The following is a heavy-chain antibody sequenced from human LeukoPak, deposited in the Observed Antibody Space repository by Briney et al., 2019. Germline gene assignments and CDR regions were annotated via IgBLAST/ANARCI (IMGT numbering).Heavy chain of an antibody. CDR1: GGSISSGGYY. V-gene: IGHV4-31*03. J-gene: IGHJ5*02. CDR2: VYYNGST. Sequence: SETLSLTCTVSGGSISSGGYYWSWIRQHPGKRLEWIGYVYYNGSTYYNPSLKSRVTISVDTSKNQFSLKLSSVTAADTAVYYCARVIGYCSGGSCYPYNWFDPWGQGTLVTVSS. D-gene: IGHD2-15*01. CDR3: ARVIGYCSGGSCYPYNWFDP.